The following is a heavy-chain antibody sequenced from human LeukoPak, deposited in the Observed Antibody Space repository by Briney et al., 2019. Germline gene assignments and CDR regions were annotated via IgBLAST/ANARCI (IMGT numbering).Heavy chain of an antibody. CDR3: ARGGYSGYAGFDL. V-gene: IGHV5-51*01. J-gene: IGHJ5*02. CDR2: IYPGDSDN. CDR1: GYPFTSHL. D-gene: IGHD5-12*01. Sequence: VGSLEISFQGSGYPFTSHLVGWVRPMPGKGLEWRGTIYPGDSDNSYSPSFQGQVTISAAKSISTAYLQWSSLKASDTAMYYCARGGYSGYAGFDLWGQGTLVTVSS.